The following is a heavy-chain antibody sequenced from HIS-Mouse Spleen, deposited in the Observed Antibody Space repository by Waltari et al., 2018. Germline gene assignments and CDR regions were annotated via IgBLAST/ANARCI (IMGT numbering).Heavy chain of an antibody. Sequence: EVQLLESGGGLVQPGGSLRLSCAASGFTFSSYAMSWVRQAPGKGLEWVSAISGSCGSTIARDNSKNTLYLQMNSLRAEDTAVYYCAKDRNWGSSGYFDYWGQGTLVTVSS. J-gene: IGHJ4*02. CDR2: ISGSCG. D-gene: IGHD3-16*01. V-gene: IGHV3-23*01. CDR3: AKDRNWGSSGYFDY. CDR1: GFTFSSYA.